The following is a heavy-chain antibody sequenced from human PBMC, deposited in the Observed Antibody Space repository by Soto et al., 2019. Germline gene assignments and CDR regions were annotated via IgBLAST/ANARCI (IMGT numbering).Heavy chain of an antibody. Sequence: SETLSLTXTASGGTISRSTYYWGRIRQPPGKGREWIGSIYYSGSNYYRPSLKSRVTISVDTSRNQFSLKLSSVTAADTAVYYCARQVPAAIRLGWFDPWGQGTLVTVSS. D-gene: IGHD2-2*02. CDR3: ARQVPAAIRLGWFDP. J-gene: IGHJ5*02. V-gene: IGHV4-39*01. CDR1: GGTISRSTYY. CDR2: IYYSGSN.